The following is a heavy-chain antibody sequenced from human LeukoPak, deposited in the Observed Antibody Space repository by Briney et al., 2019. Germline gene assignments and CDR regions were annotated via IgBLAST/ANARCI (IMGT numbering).Heavy chain of an antibody. D-gene: IGHD2-15*01. CDR2: IYSGGST. CDR3: ARDRGGGYYYYYGMDV. Sequence: GGSLRLSCAASGFTFSSYAMSWVRQAPGKGLEWVSVIYSGGSTYYADSVKGRFTISRDNSKNTLYLQMNSLRAEDTAVYYCARDRGGGYYYYYGMDVWGQGTTVTVSS. V-gene: IGHV3-53*01. J-gene: IGHJ6*02. CDR1: GFTFSSYA.